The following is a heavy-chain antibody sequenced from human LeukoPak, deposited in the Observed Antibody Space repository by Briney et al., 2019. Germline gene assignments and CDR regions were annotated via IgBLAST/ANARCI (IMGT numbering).Heavy chain of an antibody. CDR3: ARDGYDSSGYYYDY. CDR2: IYHSGST. J-gene: IGHJ4*02. D-gene: IGHD3-22*01. V-gene: IGHV4-4*02. CDR1: GGSISSNNW. Sequence: SGTLSLTCAVSGGSISSNNWWSWVRQPPGKGLEWIGEIYHSGSTNYNPSLKSRVTISVDKSKNQFSLKLSSVTAADTAVYYCARDGYDSSGYYYDYWGQGTLVTVSS.